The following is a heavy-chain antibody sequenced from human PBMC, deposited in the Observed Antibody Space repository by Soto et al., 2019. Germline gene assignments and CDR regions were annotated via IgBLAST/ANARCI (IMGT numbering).Heavy chain of an antibody. CDR2: TYYRSKWFH. Sequence: SQTLSLTCAISGDSVSSDITSWNWIRQSPSRGLEWLGRTYYRSKWFHDYAVSVKSRITINPDTSKNQLSLELNSMTPEDTAVYYCARGNALDVWGQGTMVTVSS. CDR3: ARGNALDV. CDR1: GDSVSSDITS. J-gene: IGHJ3*01. V-gene: IGHV6-1*01. D-gene: IGHD3-10*01.